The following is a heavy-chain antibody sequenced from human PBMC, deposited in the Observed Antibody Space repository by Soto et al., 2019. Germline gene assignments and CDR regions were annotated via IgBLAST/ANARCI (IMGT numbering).Heavy chain of an antibody. V-gene: IGHV3-74*01. CDR3: ARVQHPAYFDY. Sequence: TGGSLRLSCAASGCPFSSYWMHWVRQAPGKGLVWVSRINSYYAQSVKSRITINPDTSKNQFSLHLSSVTPEDTAVYYCARVQHPAYFDYWGQGTPVTVSS. CDR2: INSY. CDR1: GCPFSSYW. J-gene: IGHJ4*02.